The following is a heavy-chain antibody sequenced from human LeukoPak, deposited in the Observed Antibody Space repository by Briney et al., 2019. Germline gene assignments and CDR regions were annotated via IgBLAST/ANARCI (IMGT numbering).Heavy chain of an antibody. CDR1: GFTFSSDW. CDR3: ARGISGNYGKFDY. D-gene: IGHD1-26*01. CDR2: INPAGTST. Sequence: GGSLRLSCEASGFTFSSDWMHWVRQAPGKGLVWISRINPAGTSTYYADSVKGRFSISRDNAKNNVYLQMHSRGAEDTAVYYCARGISGNYGKFDYWGQGILVTVSS. V-gene: IGHV3-74*01. J-gene: IGHJ4*02.